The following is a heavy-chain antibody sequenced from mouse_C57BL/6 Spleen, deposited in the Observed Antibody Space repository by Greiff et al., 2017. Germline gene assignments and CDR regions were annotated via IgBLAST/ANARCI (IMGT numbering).Heavy chain of an antibody. J-gene: IGHJ2*01. CDR3: ARDGSEADYFDY. V-gene: IGHV1-26*01. CDR2: INPNNGGT. CDR1: GYTFTDYY. D-gene: IGHD1-1*01. Sequence: EVQLQQSGPELVKPGASVKISCKASGYTFTDYYMNWVKQSHGKSLEWIGDINPNNGGTSYNQKFKGKATLTVDKSSSTAYMELRSLTSEDSAVYFCARDGSEADYFDYWGQGTTLTVSS.